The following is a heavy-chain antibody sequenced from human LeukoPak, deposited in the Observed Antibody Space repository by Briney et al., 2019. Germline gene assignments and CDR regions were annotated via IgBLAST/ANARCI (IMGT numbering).Heavy chain of an antibody. Sequence: GGSLRLSCAVSGISLSNYGMSWVRQAPGKGPEWVASINNDGSGKYFVDSVKDRFTISRDNTKNSLYLQINSLKVEDTAIYYCARDDGDVWGIGTTVTVSS. CDR3: ARDDGDV. CDR1: GISLSNYG. J-gene: IGHJ6*03. CDR2: INNDGSGK. V-gene: IGHV3-7*01.